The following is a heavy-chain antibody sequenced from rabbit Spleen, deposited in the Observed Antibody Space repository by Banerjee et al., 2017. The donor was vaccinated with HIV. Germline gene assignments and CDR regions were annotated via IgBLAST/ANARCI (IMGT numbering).Heavy chain of an antibody. J-gene: IGHJ4*01. D-gene: IGHD1-1*01. CDR3: ARDLVAVIGWNFNL. CDR2: INIVTGKS. V-gene: IGHV1S40*01. CDR1: GVSFSSSSY. Sequence: QSLEESGGDLVKPGASLTLTCTASGVSFSSSSYMCWVRQAPGKGLEWIACINIVTGKSVYASWAKGRFFMSRTSSTTVTLQMTSLTAADTATYFCARDLVAVIGWNFNLWGQGTLVTVS.